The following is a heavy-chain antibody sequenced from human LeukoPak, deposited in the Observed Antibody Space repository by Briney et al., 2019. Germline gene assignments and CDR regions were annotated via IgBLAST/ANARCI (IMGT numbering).Heavy chain of an antibody. CDR1: GFTFSNYN. CDR3: ARDRPRSYYYDSSGYPHYFDY. D-gene: IGHD3-22*01. CDR2: ISSSSSYI. J-gene: IGHJ4*02. V-gene: IGHV3-21*01. Sequence: PGGSLRLSCAAPGFTFSNYNMNWVRQAPGKGLEWVSSISSSSSYIYYADSVKGRFTISRDNAKNSLYLQMNSLRAEDTAVYYCARDRPRSYYYDSSGYPHYFDYWGQGTLVTVSS.